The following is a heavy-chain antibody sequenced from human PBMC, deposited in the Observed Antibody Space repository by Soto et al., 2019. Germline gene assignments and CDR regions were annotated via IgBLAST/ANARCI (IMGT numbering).Heavy chain of an antibody. D-gene: IGHD3-22*01. CDR3: ARQGPRYYYDSSGYYSDY. Sequence: GESLKISCKGSGYSFTTYWIAWVRQMPGKGLEWMGIIYPGDSDTRYNPSFQGQVTISADKSISTAYLQWSSLKASDTAMYYCARQGPRYYYDSSGYYSDYWGQGTLVTVSS. V-gene: IGHV5-51*01. CDR2: IYPGDSDT. CDR1: GYSFTTYW. J-gene: IGHJ4*02.